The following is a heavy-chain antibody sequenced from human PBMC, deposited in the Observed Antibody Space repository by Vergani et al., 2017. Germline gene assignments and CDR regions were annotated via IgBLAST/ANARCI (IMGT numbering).Heavy chain of an antibody. V-gene: IGHV3-23*01. CDR2: ISGSGGST. CDR1: GFTFSSYT. Sequence: EVQLLESGGGLVEPGGSLRLSCAASGFTFSSYTMTWVRQEPGKGVEWVSAISGSGGSTYYADSVKGRFTISRDNSKNTLYLQMNSLIADDTAICYCAKSIRIVVQAAYFDYWGQGTLVTVSS. CDR3: AKSIRIVVQAAYFDY. D-gene: IGHD2-2*01. J-gene: IGHJ4*02.